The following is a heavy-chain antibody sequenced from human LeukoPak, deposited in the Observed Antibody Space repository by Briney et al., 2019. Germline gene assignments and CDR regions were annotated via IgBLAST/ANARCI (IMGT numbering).Heavy chain of an antibody. V-gene: IGHV4-31*03. J-gene: IGHJ4*02. CDR2: IYYSGST. CDR3: ARVSKEYQLLYGFGGVVDY. Sequence: SQNLSFTCTVSGGSISSGGYYWSWIRQHPGKGLEWIGYIYYSGSTYYNPSLKSRVTLSVDTSKNQFSLKLSSVTAADTAVYYCARVSKEYQLLYGFGGVVDYWGQGTLVTVSS. CDR1: GGSISSGGYY. D-gene: IGHD2-2*02.